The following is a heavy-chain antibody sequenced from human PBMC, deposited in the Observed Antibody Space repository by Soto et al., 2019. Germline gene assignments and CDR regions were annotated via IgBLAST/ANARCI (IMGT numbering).Heavy chain of an antibody. CDR3: ATAGNYDSSGRDF. J-gene: IGHJ4*02. D-gene: IGHD3-22*01. CDR2: ISANSGNT. CDR1: GFIFNNYA. Sequence: GASVKVSCKALGFIFNNYAISWVRQAPGQGLEWMGWISANSGNTNYAQKLQGRVTMTTDTSTSTAYMELRSLRSDDTAVYYCATAGNYDSSGRDFWGQGTLVTVSS. V-gene: IGHV1-18*04.